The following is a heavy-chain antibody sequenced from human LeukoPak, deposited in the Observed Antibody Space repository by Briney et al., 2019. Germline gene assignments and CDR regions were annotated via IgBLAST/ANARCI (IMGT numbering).Heavy chain of an antibody. J-gene: IGHJ1*01. CDR3: ATDSIDSSACYD. CDR2: INPKRGGT. V-gene: IGHV1-2*06. CDR1: GYTLTDYH. D-gene: IGHD3-22*01. Sequence: GSVKVSCKASGYTLTDYHMHWVRQAPGQGLEWMGRINPKRGGTNYAQKFKGRVTMTRDTSDSTAYIGLGRLRSDDTAGYYCATDSIDSSACYDWGQGTLFTASS.